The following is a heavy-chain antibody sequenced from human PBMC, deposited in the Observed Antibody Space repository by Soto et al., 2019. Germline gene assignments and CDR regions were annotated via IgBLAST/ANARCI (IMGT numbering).Heavy chain of an antibody. CDR1: GYTFTSYG. CDR2: ISAYNGNT. V-gene: IGHV1-18*01. Sequence: QVQLVQSGAEVKKPGASVKVSCKASGYTFTSYGISWVRQAPGQGLEWMGWISAYNGNTNYAQKLQGRVTMTTDTATSTAYMELRSLSSDDTAVYYCARSISYGSYYYYGMDVWGQGTTVTVSS. D-gene: IGHD1-20*01. CDR3: ARSISYGSYYYYGMDV. J-gene: IGHJ6*02.